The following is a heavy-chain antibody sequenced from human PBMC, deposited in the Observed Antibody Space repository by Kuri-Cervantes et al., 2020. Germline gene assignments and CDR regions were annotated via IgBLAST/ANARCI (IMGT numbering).Heavy chain of an antibody. CDR1: GFTFSNYW. Sequence: GGSLRLSCAASGFTFSNYWMHWVRQAPGKGLVWVSRINTDGTTTNYADSVKGRFTISRDSAKNTVYLQMNGLRGEDTAVYYCAKDIAAAGTSYYYYGMDVWGQGTTVTVSS. CDR3: AKDIAAAGTSYYYYGMDV. J-gene: IGHJ6*02. CDR2: INTDGTTT. D-gene: IGHD6-13*01. V-gene: IGHV3-74*01.